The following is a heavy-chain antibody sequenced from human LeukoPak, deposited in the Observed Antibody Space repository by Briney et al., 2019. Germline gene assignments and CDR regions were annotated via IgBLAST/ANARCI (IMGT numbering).Heavy chain of an antibody. Sequence: GASVKVSCKTSGYPFTTWEINWVRQAAGQGLEWMGWVHPNSGNTAYAQKFQGRVTMTRDTSISTAYMELSGLRVDDTAVYFCARGPRNDPWGQGTLVTVSS. J-gene: IGHJ5*02. V-gene: IGHV1-8*01. CDR1: GYPFTTWE. D-gene: IGHD1-14*01. CDR3: ARGPRNDP. CDR2: VHPNSGNT.